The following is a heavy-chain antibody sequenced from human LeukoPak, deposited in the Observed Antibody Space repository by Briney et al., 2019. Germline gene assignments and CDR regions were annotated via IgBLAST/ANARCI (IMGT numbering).Heavy chain of an antibody. CDR2: IWYDGSNK. Sequence: GRSLRLSCAASGFTFSSYGMPWVRQAPGKGLEWVEVIWYDGSNKYYADSVKGRFTISRDNSKNTLYLQMNSLRAEDTAVYYCARGSVSSSWSWFDPWGQGTLVTVSS. CDR1: GFTFSSYG. CDR3: ARGSVSSSWSWFDP. V-gene: IGHV3-33*01. D-gene: IGHD6-13*01. J-gene: IGHJ5*02.